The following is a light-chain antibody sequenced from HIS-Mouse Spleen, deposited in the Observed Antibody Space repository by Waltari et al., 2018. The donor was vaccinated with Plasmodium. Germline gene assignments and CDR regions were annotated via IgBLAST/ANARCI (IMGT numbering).Light chain of an antibody. Sequence: IRMTQSPSSLSASTGDRVTITCRASQSISNYLNWYQQKPGKAPKFLIYAASTLQSGVPSRFSGSGSGTDFTLTISSLQPEDFATYYCQQSYSTWTFGQGTKVEIK. CDR1: QSISNY. V-gene: IGKV1-39*01. CDR2: AAS. CDR3: QQSYSTWT. J-gene: IGKJ1*01.